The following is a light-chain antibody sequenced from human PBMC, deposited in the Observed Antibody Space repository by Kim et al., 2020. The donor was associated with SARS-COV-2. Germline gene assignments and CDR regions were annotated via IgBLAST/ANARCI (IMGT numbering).Light chain of an antibody. CDR1: SSSIGSNY. CDR2: RNN. Sequence: ELTQPPSASGTPGQRVTISCSGSSSSIGSNYVSWYQQLPGTTPKLLIYRNNQRPSGVPDRFSGSKSGTSASLAISGLRSEDEADYYCAAWDDSLSGRVFGTGTKVTVL. V-gene: IGLV1-47*01. CDR3: AAWDDSLSGRV. J-gene: IGLJ1*01.